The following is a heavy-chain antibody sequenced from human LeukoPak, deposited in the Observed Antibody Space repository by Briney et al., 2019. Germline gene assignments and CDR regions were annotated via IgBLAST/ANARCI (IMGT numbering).Heavy chain of an antibody. CDR3: ATWSLNFWAFDY. D-gene: IGHD1-20*01. J-gene: IGHJ4*02. Sequence: ASVTVSCTVSGYTLTELSMHWVRQAPGKGLEWMGGFDPEDGETIYAQKFQGRVTMTEDTSTDTAYMELSSLRSEDTAVYYCATWSLNFWAFDYWGQGTLVTVSS. CDR2: FDPEDGET. V-gene: IGHV1-24*01. CDR1: GYTLTELS.